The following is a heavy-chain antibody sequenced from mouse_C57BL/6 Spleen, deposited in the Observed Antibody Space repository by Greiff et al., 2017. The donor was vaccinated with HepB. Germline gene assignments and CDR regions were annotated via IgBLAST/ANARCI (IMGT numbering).Heavy chain of an antibody. Sequence: EVQLQESGPVLVKPGASVKMSCKASGYTFTDYYMNWVKQSHGKSLEWIGVINPYNGGTSYNQKFKGKATLTVDKSSSTAYMELNSLTSEDSAVYYWARRAYYGSSLHTMDYWGKGTSVTVSS. CDR3: ARRAYYGSSLHTMDY. J-gene: IGHJ4*01. D-gene: IGHD1-1*01. V-gene: IGHV1-19*01. CDR2: INPYNGGT. CDR1: GYTFTDYY.